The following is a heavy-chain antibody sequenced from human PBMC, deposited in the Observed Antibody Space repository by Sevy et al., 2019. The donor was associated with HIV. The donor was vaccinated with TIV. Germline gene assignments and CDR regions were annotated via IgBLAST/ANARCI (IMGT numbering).Heavy chain of an antibody. Sequence: GGSLRLSCAASGFTFSSYWMSWVRQAPGKGLEWVANIKQDGSEKYYVDSVKGRFTISRDNDEKSLYLQMNSLRAEDTAVYYCARDALCARDTWSYYYMDVWGKGTTVTVSS. CDR1: GFTFSSYW. D-gene: IGHD2-8*02. CDR3: ARDALCARDTWSYYYMDV. V-gene: IGHV3-7*01. J-gene: IGHJ6*03. CDR2: IKQDGSEK.